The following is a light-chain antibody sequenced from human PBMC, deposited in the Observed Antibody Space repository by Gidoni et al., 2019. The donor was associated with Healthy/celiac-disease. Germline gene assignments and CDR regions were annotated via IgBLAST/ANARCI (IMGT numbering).Light chain of an antibody. CDR2: KAS. V-gene: IGKV1-5*03. J-gene: IGKJ5*01. Sequence: DIQMTQSPSTLSASVGDRVTITCRASQRISSWLAWYQQKPGKAPKLLIYKASSLESGVPSRFSGSGSGTEFTLTISSLQPDDFATYYCQQYNSYSITFGQGTRLEIK. CDR1: QRISSW. CDR3: QQYNSYSIT.